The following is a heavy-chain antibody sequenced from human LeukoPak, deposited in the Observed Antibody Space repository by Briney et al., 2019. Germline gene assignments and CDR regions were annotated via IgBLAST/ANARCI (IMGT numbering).Heavy chain of an antibody. V-gene: IGHV4-4*07. CDR3: ARTPIYYFDNSGYYN. Sequence: SETLPLTCTVSGGSINNYYWSWIRQPAGKGLEWIGLIYSSGSTSYNPSLKSRVTMSVDTSKKQFSLRLSSVTAADTAVYYCARTPIYYFDNSGYYNWGQGTLVTVSS. CDR2: IYSSGST. CDR1: GGSINNYY. D-gene: IGHD3-22*01. J-gene: IGHJ4*02.